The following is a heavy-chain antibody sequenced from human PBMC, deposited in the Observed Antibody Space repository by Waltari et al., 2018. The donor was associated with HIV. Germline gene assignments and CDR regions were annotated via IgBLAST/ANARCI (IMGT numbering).Heavy chain of an antibody. J-gene: IGHJ5*01. CDR3: ARIVRNWFDS. V-gene: IGHV1-18*01. D-gene: IGHD2-15*01. CDR1: GYNFTNYG. Sequence: QVQLVQSGAEVKKPGASVKVSCQASGYNFTNYGISWVRQALGQGIECMGWISAYNGNTKYAQKFQDRVTMTTETSTSTAYMDLRRLRSDDTAVYYCARIVRNWFDSWGQGTLVTVSS. CDR2: ISAYNGNT.